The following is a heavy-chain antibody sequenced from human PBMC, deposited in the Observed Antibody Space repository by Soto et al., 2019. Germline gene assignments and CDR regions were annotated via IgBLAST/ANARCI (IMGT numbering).Heavy chain of an antibody. Sequence: QVQLVESGGGVVQPGMSLRLSCAASGFTFSNYGMHWVRQAPGKGLEWVAVIWDDGSNTYYTDSVKGRFTISRDNSKNTLYLQMNSLRAEDTAVYYCARVTGSGTAEVGCDYWGQGTLVTVSS. CDR3: ARVTGSGTAEVGCDY. CDR1: GFTFSNYG. CDR2: IWDDGSNT. V-gene: IGHV3-33*08. J-gene: IGHJ4*02. D-gene: IGHD3-10*01.